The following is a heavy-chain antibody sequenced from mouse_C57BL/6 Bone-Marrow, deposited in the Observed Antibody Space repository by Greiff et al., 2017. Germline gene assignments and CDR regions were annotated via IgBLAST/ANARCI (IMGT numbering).Heavy chain of an antibody. J-gene: IGHJ1*03. D-gene: IGHD2-4*01. CDR1: GFTFSDYY. Sequence: EVMLVGSEGGLVQPGSSMKLSCTASGFTFSDYYMAWVRQVPEKGLEWVANINYDGSSTYYLDSLKSRFIISRDNAKNILYLQMSSLKSEDTATYYCARFHYDYPYFDVWGTGTTVTVSS. V-gene: IGHV5-16*01. CDR3: ARFHYDYPYFDV. CDR2: INYDGSST.